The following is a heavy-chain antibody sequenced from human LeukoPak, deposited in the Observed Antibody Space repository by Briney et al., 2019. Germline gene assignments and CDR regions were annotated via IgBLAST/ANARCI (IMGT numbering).Heavy chain of an antibody. CDR1: GYTFTSYY. Sequence: ASVKVSCKASGYTFTSYYMHWVRQAPGQGLEWMGIINPSGGSTSYAQKFQGRVTMTRDTSTSTVYMELSSLRSEDTAVYYCANIWNDILTGYEKHGDYWGQGTLVTVSS. CDR3: ANIWNDILTGYEKHGDY. CDR2: INPSGGST. V-gene: IGHV1-46*01. J-gene: IGHJ4*02. D-gene: IGHD3-9*01.